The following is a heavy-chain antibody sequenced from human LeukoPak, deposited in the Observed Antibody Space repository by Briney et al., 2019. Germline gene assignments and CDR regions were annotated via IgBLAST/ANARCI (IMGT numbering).Heavy chain of an antibody. CDR2: IRPDGSAV. V-gene: IGHV3-7*01. CDR1: GFTINQHA. Sequence: AGGSLRLSCIASGFTINQHAMSWVRQAPVKGLEWVASIRPDGSAVFYVDSVKGRFTFSRDNAKNSLDLQMNSLRAEDTAVHYCARFGLPYSIDLWGQGTMVTVSS. CDR3: ARFGLPYSIDL. D-gene: IGHD3/OR15-3a*01. J-gene: IGHJ6*02.